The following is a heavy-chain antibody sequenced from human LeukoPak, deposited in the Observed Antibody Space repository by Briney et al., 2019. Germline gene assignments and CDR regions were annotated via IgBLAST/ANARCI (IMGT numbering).Heavy chain of an antibody. CDR1: GFTFSSYS. Sequence: TGGSLRLSCAASGFTFSSYSMNWVRQAPGKGLEWVSYISSSSSTIYYADSVKGRFTISRDNAKNSLYLQMNSLRAEDTAVYYCARGFLFEYYYDSSGSPHAFDIWGQGTMVTVSS. CDR3: ARGFLFEYYYDSSGSPHAFDI. CDR2: ISSSSSTI. D-gene: IGHD3-22*01. V-gene: IGHV3-48*01. J-gene: IGHJ3*02.